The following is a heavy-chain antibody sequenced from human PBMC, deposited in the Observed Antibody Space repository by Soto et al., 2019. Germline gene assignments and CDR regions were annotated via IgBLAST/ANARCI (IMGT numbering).Heavy chain of an antibody. V-gene: IGHV4-61*01. CDR1: GGSVSSCYY. J-gene: IGHJ5*02. CDR3: ARDRMGSSPPRA. Sequence: QVQLQESGPGLVKPSETLSLTCTVAGGSVSSCYYWNWIRQPPGKGLEWIGDIYYSGSTNYNPALKSRVTISVDTSKNQFSLKLSSVTAADTAVYYCARDRMGSSPPRAWCQGPLISVSS. D-gene: IGHD6-6*01. CDR2: IYYSGST.